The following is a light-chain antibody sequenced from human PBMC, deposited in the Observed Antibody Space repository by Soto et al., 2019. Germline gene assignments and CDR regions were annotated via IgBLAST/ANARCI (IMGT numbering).Light chain of an antibody. CDR1: QSVGSN. V-gene: IGKV3-15*01. J-gene: IGKJ1*01. CDR2: GAS. Sequence: EIVMTQSPATLSVSPGERATLSCRASQSVGSNLAWYQQKPGQAPRLLIYGASTRASGIPARFSGSGSGTEFTLTISSLQSEDFAVYYCQQHNNWPPWTFGQGTKVDFK. CDR3: QQHNNWPPWT.